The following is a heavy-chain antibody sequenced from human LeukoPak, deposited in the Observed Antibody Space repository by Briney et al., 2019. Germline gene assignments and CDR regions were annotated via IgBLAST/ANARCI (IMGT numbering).Heavy chain of an antibody. CDR3: AKGSGYSSGFIDY. V-gene: IGHV3-9*01. Sequence: GRSLRLSCAASGFTFDDYAMHWVRQAPGKGLEWVSGISWNSGSIGYADSVKGRFTISRDNAKNSLHLQMNSLRAEDTALYYCAKGSGYSSGFIDYWGQGTLVTVSS. CDR2: ISWNSGSI. J-gene: IGHJ4*02. CDR1: GFTFDDYA. D-gene: IGHD6-19*01.